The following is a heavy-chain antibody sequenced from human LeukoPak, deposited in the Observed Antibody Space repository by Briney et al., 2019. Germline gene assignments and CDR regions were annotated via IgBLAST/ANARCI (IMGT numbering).Heavy chain of an antibody. Sequence: SQTLSLTCTVSGGSISSGDYYWSWIRQPPGKGLEWIGYIYYSGSTYYNPSLKSRVTISVDTSKNQFSLKLSSVTAADTAAYYCARIRRDGYNYDYWGQGTLVTVSS. V-gene: IGHV4-30-4*01. D-gene: IGHD5-24*01. CDR3: ARIRRDGYNYDY. CDR2: IYYSGST. J-gene: IGHJ4*02. CDR1: GGSISSGDYY.